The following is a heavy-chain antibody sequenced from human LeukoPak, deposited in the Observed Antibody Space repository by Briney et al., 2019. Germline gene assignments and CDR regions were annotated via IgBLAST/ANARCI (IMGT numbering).Heavy chain of an antibody. D-gene: IGHD1-1*01. V-gene: IGHV1-2*02. CDR1: GYTFTGYY. CDR3: ARAKWKNDAFDI. Sequence: ASVKVSCKASGYTFTGYYMHWVRQAPGQGLEWMGWINPNSGGTNYAQKFQGRVTMTRDTSISTAYMELSRLRSDDTAVYYCARAKWKNDAFDIWGQGTMVTVSS. J-gene: IGHJ3*02. CDR2: INPNSGGT.